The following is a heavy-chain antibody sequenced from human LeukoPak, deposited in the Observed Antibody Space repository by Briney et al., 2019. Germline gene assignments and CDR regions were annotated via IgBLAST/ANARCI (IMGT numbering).Heavy chain of an antibody. V-gene: IGHV3-23*01. CDR2: ISGSGGST. D-gene: IGHD2-8*01. J-gene: IGHJ4*02. Sequence: GGSLRLSCAASGFDVSSNYMSWVRQAPGKGLEWVSAISGSGGSTYYADSVKGRFTIPRDNSKNTLYLQMNSLRAEDTAVYYCAKVARFSSRQIVPSWGIDYWGQGTLVTVSS. CDR1: GFDVSSNY. CDR3: AKVARFSSRQIVPSWGIDY.